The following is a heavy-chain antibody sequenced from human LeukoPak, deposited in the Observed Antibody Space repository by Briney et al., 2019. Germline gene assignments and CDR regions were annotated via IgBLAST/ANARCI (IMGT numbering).Heavy chain of an antibody. CDR3: ARRNRPYSSSWYDY. J-gene: IGHJ4*02. CDR2: IYYSGST. Sequence: KPSETLSLTCTVSGGSISSSSYYWGWIRQPPGKGPEWIGSIYYSGSTYYNPSLKSRVTISVDTSKNQFSLKLSSVTAADTAVYYCARRNRPYSSSWYDYWGQGTLVTVSS. D-gene: IGHD6-13*01. V-gene: IGHV4-39*01. CDR1: GGSISSSSYY.